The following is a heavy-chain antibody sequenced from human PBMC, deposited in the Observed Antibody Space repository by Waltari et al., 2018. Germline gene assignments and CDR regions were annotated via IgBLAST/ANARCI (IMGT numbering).Heavy chain of an antibody. V-gene: IGHV4-39*07. CDR2: IYYSGST. CDR1: GGSISSSSYY. D-gene: IGHD3-3*01. J-gene: IGHJ5*02. Sequence: QLQLQESGPGLVKPSETLSLTCTVSGGSISSSSYYWGWIRQPPGKGLEWIGSIYYSGSTYYNPSLKSRVTISVDTSKNQFSLKLSSVTAADTAVYYCARDPVLRFLEWLPRHWFDPWGQGTLVTVSS. CDR3: ARDPVLRFLEWLPRHWFDP.